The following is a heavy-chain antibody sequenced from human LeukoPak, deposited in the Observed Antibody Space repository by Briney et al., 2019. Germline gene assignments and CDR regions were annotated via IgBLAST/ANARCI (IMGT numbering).Heavy chain of an antibody. Sequence: ASVKVSCKASGYTFTSYYMHWVRQAPGQGLEWMGIINPSGGSTSYAQKFQGRVTMTRDTSTSTVYMELSSLRSEDTAVYYCARAKGAAGDEPYYYYYYYMDVWGKGTTVTISS. CDR1: GYTFTSYY. CDR2: INPSGGST. D-gene: IGHD1-26*01. V-gene: IGHV1-46*01. J-gene: IGHJ6*03. CDR3: ARAKGAAGDEPYYYYYYYMDV.